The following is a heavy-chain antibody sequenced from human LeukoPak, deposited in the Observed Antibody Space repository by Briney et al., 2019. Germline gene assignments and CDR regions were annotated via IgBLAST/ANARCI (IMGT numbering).Heavy chain of an antibody. CDR2: IYYSGST. CDR1: GGSISSSSYY. CDR3: ARDQGIAVSGKTWFDP. V-gene: IGHV4-39*07. Sequence: SETLSLTCTVSGGSISSSSYYWGWIRQPPGKGLEWIGSIYYSGSTYYNPSLKSRVTISVDTSKNQFSLKLSSVTAADTAVYYCARDQGIAVSGKTWFDPWGQGTLVTVSS. J-gene: IGHJ5*02. D-gene: IGHD6-19*01.